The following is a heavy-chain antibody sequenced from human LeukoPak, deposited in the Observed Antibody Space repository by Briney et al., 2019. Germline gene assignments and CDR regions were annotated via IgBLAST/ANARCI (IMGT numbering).Heavy chain of an antibody. V-gene: IGHV4-61*02. CDR1: GGSISSGSYY. Sequence: SETLSLTCTVSGGSISSGSYYWRWIRQPAGTGLEWIGRIYTSGSTNYNPSLKSRVTISVDTSKNQFSLKLSSVTAADTAVYYCARARSGINDAFDIWGQGTMVTVSS. CDR2: IYTSGST. CDR3: ARARSGINDAFDI. D-gene: IGHD1-26*01. J-gene: IGHJ3*02.